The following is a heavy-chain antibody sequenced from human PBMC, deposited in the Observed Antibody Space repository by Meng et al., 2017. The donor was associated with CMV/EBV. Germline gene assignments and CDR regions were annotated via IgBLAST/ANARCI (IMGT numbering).Heavy chain of an antibody. J-gene: IGHJ4*02. CDR1: VFTFDDYA. CDR2: ISWNVGTI. V-gene: IGHV3-9*01. Sequence: LSLTCAASVFTFDDYAPHWVRHPPGKGLEWVSGISWNVGTIDYVDSVRGRFTISRDNARNSVYLLMDSLRLEDTAKYFFVKGTGHDILTGYFDYWGQGVLVTVSS. D-gene: IGHD3-9*01. CDR3: VKGTGHDILTGYFDY.